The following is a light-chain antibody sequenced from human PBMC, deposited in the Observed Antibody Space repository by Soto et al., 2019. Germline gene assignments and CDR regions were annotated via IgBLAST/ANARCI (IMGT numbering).Light chain of an antibody. V-gene: IGKV3-20*01. CDR3: QKYGTSASWT. CDR1: QSISSSW. Sequence: VLTQSPGTLSLSPGERVTLSCRASQSISSSWLAWYQQKPGQAPRLFIYGASSRATGIPDRFSGSGSGTDFTLTISRLEPEDSAVYYCQKYGTSASWTFGQGTKVE. J-gene: IGKJ1*01. CDR2: GAS.